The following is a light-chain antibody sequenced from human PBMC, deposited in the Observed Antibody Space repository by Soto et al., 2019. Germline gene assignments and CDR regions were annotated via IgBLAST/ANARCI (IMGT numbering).Light chain of an antibody. V-gene: IGLV2-14*03. Sequence: QSALTQPASVSGSPGQSITISCTGTSSDVGGFNYVSWYQQHPGKAPKLMIYDVTNRPSGVSYRFSGSKSGNTASLTISGLQAEDEADYYCTSYPSSSTYVFGTGTKLTVL. CDR2: DVT. CDR1: SSDVGGFNY. J-gene: IGLJ1*01. CDR3: TSYPSSSTYV.